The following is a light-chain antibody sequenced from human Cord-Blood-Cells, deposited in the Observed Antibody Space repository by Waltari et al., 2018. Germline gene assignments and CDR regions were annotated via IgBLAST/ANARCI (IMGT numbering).Light chain of an antibody. J-gene: IGLJ3*02. V-gene: IGLV2-14*01. CDR1: SSDVGGSNY. CDR3: SSYTSSSTWV. Sequence: QSALTQPASVSGSPGPSITISCTGPSSDVGGSNYFPCYQQPPGKAPTLMIYDVSKRPSGVSNRFSGSKSGNTASLTISGLQAEDEADYYCSSYTSSSTWVFGGGTKLTVL. CDR2: DVS.